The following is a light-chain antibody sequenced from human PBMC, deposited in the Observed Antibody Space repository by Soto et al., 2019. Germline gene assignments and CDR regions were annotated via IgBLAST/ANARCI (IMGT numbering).Light chain of an antibody. CDR1: QGISSY. J-gene: IGKJ3*01. Sequence: AIRMTQSPSSFSASTGDRVTITCRASQGISSYLAWYQQKPGKAPKLLIYAASTLQSGVPSRFSGSGSGTDFNLTIRCLQSEDFATYYCEQYYRYPLTFGPGTKVDIK. CDR3: EQYYRYPLT. CDR2: AAS. V-gene: IGKV1-8*01.